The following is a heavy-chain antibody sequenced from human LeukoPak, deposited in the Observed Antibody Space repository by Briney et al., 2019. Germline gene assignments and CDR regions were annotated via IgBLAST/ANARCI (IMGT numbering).Heavy chain of an antibody. J-gene: IGHJ4*02. V-gene: IGHV3-21*01. Sequence: GGSLRLSCAASGFTFDDYGMSWVRQAPGKGLEWVSSISSSGSYMFYEDSVKGRFTISRDNAKNSLYLQMNSLRVEDTAVYYCARDSVVISNRRFDYWGQGTLVTVSS. CDR2: ISSSGSYM. D-gene: IGHD3-10*01. CDR3: ARDSVVISNRRFDY. CDR1: GFTFDDYG.